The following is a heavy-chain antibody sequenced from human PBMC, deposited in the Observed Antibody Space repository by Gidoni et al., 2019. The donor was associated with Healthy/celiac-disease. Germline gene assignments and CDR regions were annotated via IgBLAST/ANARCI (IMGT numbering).Heavy chain of an antibody. CDR3: AKDPYYYDSSGYYFAGPWDY. CDR2: ISGSGGST. CDR1: GFTFSSYA. Sequence: EVQLLESGGGLVQPGGSLKHSCSAPGFTFSSYAMSGVRQAPWKGLEWVSAISGSGGSTYYADSVKGRFTISRDNSKNTLYLQMNSLRAEDTAVYYCAKDPYYYDSSGYYFAGPWDYWGQGTLVTVSS. D-gene: IGHD3-22*01. J-gene: IGHJ4*02. V-gene: IGHV3-23*01.